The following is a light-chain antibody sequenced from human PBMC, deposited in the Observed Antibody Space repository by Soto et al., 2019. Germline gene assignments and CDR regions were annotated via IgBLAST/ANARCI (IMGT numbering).Light chain of an antibody. CDR1: QSVNSNF. Sequence: EIVLTQSPGTVSLSPGERVTLSCRASQSVNSNFVAWYLHKPDQAPRLLMYDASTRATGIPDKFSGAGSGTDFTLTSSRLEPEDFAMYYCQQYGESPWTFGQGTK. CDR2: DAS. J-gene: IGKJ1*01. V-gene: IGKV3-20*01. CDR3: QQYGESPWT.